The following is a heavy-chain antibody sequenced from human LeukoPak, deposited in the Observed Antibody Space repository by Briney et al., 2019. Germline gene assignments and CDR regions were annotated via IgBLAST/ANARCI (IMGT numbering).Heavy chain of an antibody. D-gene: IGHD6-13*01. Sequence: GGSLRLSCAASGFTFSSYSMNWVRQAPGKGLEWVSSISSSSSYIYYADSVKGRFTISRDNAKNSLYLQMNSLRAEDTAVYYCARDIRRGYSSSWFWFDPWAREPWSPSPQ. CDR2: ISSSSSYI. CDR3: ARDIRRGYSSSWFWFDP. V-gene: IGHV3-21*01. CDR1: GFTFSSYS. J-gene: IGHJ5*02.